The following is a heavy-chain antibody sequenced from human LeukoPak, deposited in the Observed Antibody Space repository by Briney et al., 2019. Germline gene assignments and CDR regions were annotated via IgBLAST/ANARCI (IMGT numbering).Heavy chain of an antibody. Sequence: SETLSLTCAVYGGSFSGYYWSWIRQPPGKGLEWIGEINHSGSTNYNPSLKSRVTISVDTSKNQFSLKLSSVTAADTAVYYCARGQKSPNFWSGYYTHRLGGATGRMGPTYYYYYMDVWGKGTTVTVSS. V-gene: IGHV4-34*01. J-gene: IGHJ6*03. CDR3: ARGQKSPNFWSGYYTHRLGGATGRMGPTYYYYYMDV. CDR2: INHSGST. D-gene: IGHD3-3*01. CDR1: GGSFSGYY.